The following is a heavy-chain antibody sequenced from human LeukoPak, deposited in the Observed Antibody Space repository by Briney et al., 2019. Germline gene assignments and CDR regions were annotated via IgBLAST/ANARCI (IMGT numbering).Heavy chain of an antibody. V-gene: IGHV4-59*01. D-gene: IGHD3-22*01. CDR2: IYYSGST. J-gene: IGHJ5*02. CDR1: GGSISSYY. CDR3: ARAKRNDSSRSWFDP. Sequence: ATETLSLTCTVSGGSISSYYWSWIRQPPGKVLEWIGYIYYSGSTNYNPSLKSRVTISVDTSKNQFSLKLSSVTAADTAVYYCARAKRNDSSRSWFDPWGQGTLVTVSS.